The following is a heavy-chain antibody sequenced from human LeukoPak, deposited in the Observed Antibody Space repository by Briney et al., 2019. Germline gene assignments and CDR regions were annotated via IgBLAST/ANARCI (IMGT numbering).Heavy chain of an antibody. D-gene: IGHD6-19*01. CDR1: GFAFSTYW. CDR3: ASGRRGTGLSFDY. V-gene: IGHV3-74*01. CDR2: INPEGAST. J-gene: IGHJ4*02. Sequence: PGGSLRLSCTASGFAFSTYWMFWVRQAPGKGLVWVSQINPEGASTTYGDPAKGRFTASRDNAKNALHLQMNSLRVDDTAVYYCASGRRGTGLSFDYWGQGILVTVSS.